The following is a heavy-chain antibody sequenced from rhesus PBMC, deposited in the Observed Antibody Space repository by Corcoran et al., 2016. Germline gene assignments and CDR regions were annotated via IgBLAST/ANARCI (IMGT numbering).Heavy chain of an antibody. Sequence: QVQLQESGPGLVKPSETLSLTCAVSGCSISGYYWNWIRQPPGEGLEWIGYIGGSSGSTYYNPSLKSRVTISTDTSKNQFSLKLSSVTAADTAVYYCARRLHGWNDFSLDVWGRGVLVTVSS. D-gene: IGHD1-14*01. V-gene: IGHV4-165*02. CDR3: ARRLHGWNDFSLDV. CDR2: IGGSSGST. J-gene: IGHJ5-2*02. CDR1: GCSISGYY.